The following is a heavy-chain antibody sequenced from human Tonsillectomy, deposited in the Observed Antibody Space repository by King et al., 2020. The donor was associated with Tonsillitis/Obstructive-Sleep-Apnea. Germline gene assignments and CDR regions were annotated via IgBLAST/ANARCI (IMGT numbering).Heavy chain of an antibody. CDR2: INHSGST. D-gene: IGHD2-2*02. J-gene: IGHJ6*03. CDR3: AGGVPAAIHDYYYYYMDV. V-gene: IGHV4-34*01. CDR1: GGSFSGYY. Sequence: VQLQQWGAGLLKPSETLSLTCAVYGGSFSGYYWSWSRQPPGKGLEWIGEINHSGSTNYNPSLKSRVTISVDTSKNQSSLKLSSVTAAATAVYYCAGGVPAAIHDYYYYYMDVWGKGTTLTVSS.